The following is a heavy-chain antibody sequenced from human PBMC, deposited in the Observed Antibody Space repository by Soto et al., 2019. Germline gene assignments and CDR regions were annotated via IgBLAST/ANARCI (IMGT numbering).Heavy chain of an antibody. CDR3: ARHRACNTACDFDY. Sequence: ETLSLTCTVSGGSISRSSYYWGWIRQSPGKGLEWIGTVAYTGTTYYPPPLRGRVTVSADTSKNSFSLKLTSVTAADTAVYYCARHRACNTACDFDYWGQGTLVTVSS. D-gene: IGHD2-15*01. V-gene: IGHV4-39*01. CDR2: VAYTGTT. J-gene: IGHJ4*02. CDR1: GGSISRSSYY.